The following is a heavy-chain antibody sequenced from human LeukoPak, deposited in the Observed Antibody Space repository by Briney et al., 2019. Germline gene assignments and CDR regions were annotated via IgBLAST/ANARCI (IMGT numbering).Heavy chain of an antibody. J-gene: IGHJ3*02. Sequence: SETLSLTCAVYGGSFSGYYWSWIRQPPGKGLEWIGEINHSGSTNHNPSLKSRVTISVDTSKNQFSLKLSSVTAADTAVYYCARAPLVVVPAAIRDAFDIWGQGTMVTVSS. CDR3: ARAPLVVVPAAIRDAFDI. V-gene: IGHV4-34*01. CDR2: INHSGST. D-gene: IGHD2-2*02. CDR1: GGSFSGYY.